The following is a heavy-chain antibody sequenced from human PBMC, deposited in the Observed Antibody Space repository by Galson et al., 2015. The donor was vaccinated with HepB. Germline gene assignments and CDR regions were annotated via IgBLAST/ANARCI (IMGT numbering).Heavy chain of an antibody. J-gene: IGHJ5*02. D-gene: IGHD6-13*01. CDR2: INSDGSST. V-gene: IGHV3-74*01. Sequence: SLRLSCAASGFTFSSYWMHWVRQAPGKRLVWVSRINSDGSSTSYADSVKDRFTISRDNAKNTLYLQMNSLRAEDTAVYYWARCRAADGANDNWFDPWGQGTLVTVSS. CDR1: GFTFSSYW. CDR3: ARCRAADGANDNWFDP.